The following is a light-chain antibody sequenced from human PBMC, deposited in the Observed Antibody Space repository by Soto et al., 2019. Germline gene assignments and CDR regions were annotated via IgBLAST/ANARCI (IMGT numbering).Light chain of an antibody. V-gene: IGLV2-14*01. Sequence: QSALTQPASVSGSPGQSITISCTGTSSDIGGYNYVSWYQQHPGKAPKLLLYDVSDRPSGVSNRFSGSRSGNTASLTISGLQADDESDYYCSSYVSGNTVVFGGGTKVTVL. CDR3: SSYVSGNTVV. CDR2: DVS. J-gene: IGLJ2*01. CDR1: SSDIGGYNY.